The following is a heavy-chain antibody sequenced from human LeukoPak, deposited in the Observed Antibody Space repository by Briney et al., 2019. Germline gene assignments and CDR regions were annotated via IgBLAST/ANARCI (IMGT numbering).Heavy chain of an antibody. V-gene: IGHV1-69*01. J-gene: IGHJ4*02. D-gene: IGHD5-18*01. CDR3: ARVGGYSYGYDY. CDR1: GGTFSSYA. CDR2: ITPMFGTA. Sequence: SVKVSCKASGGTFSSYAISWVRQAPGQGLEWMGGITPMFGTAKYAQKFQGRVTITADESTSTAYMELSSLRSEDTAVYYCARVGGYSYGYDYWGQGTLVTVSS.